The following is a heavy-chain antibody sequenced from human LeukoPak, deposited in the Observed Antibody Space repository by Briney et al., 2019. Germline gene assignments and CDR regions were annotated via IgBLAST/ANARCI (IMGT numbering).Heavy chain of an antibody. J-gene: IGHJ5*02. V-gene: IGHV1-69*01. CDR3: ARGGVPAASYNWFDP. Sequence: SVKVSCNASGGTFSSYAISWVRQAPGQGLEWMGGSIPIFGTANYAKKFQGRVTITADESTSTAYMELRSLRSEDTPVSYCARGGVPAASYNWFDPWGQGTLVTVSS. D-gene: IGHD2-2*01. CDR1: GGTFSSYA. CDR2: SIPIFGTA.